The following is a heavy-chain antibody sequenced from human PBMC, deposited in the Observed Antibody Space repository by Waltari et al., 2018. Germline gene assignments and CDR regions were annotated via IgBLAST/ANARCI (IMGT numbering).Heavy chain of an antibody. J-gene: IGHJ6*02. CDR1: GGSISSHY. D-gene: IGHD3-10*01. Sequence: QVQLQESGPGLVKPSETLSLTCTVSGGSISSHYWSWIRQPPGKGLEWIGYIYYSGSHNYNPSPKSPVTISVDTSQNPFPLKLSSVTRADTAVYYCAGLVRGEASNYYYGMDVWGQGTTVTVSS. CDR2: IYYSGSH. CDR3: AGLVRGEASNYYYGMDV. V-gene: IGHV4-59*11.